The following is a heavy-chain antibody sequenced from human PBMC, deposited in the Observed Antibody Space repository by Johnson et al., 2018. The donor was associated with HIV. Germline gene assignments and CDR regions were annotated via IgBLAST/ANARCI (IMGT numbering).Heavy chain of an antibody. CDR3: ARGGLGYQNIHDAFDV. Sequence: VQLVESGGGLIQPGGSLRLSCAASGFTVSSNYMSWVRQAPGKGLEWVSGITWNGRSTRYVDSVKGRFTISRDNAKNSLYLQMNSLRAEDTALYYCARGGLGYQNIHDAFDVWGQGTMVTVSS. D-gene: IGHD2-2*01. CDR2: ITWNGRST. J-gene: IGHJ3*01. V-gene: IGHV3-20*04. CDR1: GFTVSSNY.